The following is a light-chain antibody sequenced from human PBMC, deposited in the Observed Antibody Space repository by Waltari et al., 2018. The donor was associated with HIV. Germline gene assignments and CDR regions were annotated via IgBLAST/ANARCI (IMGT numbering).Light chain of an antibody. V-gene: IGKV1-27*01. J-gene: IGKJ3*01. CDR1: EDLRTF. Sequence: DIQMTQSPSSLSASVGDRVTITCRASEDLRTFLAWYQQHSGKVPKLLIYSASTLQSGVTSRFSGSGSGTDFSLTINNLQPEDAGTYYCQKYNSAPRPFGRGTIVEI. CDR3: QKYNSAPRP. CDR2: SAS.